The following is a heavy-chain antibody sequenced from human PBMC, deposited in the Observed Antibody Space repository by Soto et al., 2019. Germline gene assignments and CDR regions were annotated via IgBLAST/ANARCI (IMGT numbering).Heavy chain of an antibody. CDR3: ARDRGYSGYDLNYYYGMDV. CDR2: IIPIFGTA. CDR1: GGTFSSYA. Sequence: ASVKVSCKASGGTFSSYAISWVRQAPGQGLEWMGGIIPIFGTANYAQKFQGRVTITADKSTSTAYMELSSLRSEDTAVYYCARDRGYSGYDLNYYYGMDVWGQGTTVTVSS. V-gene: IGHV1-69*06. J-gene: IGHJ6*02. D-gene: IGHD5-12*01.